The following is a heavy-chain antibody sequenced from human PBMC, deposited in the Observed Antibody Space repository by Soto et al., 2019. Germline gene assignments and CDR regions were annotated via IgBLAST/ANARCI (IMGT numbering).Heavy chain of an antibody. D-gene: IGHD2-15*01. CDR2: IKSDGSST. J-gene: IGHJ6*03. Sequence: GGSLRLSCAASGFSLSGYWMHWVRQAPGRGLVWVSRIKSDGSSTSYGDSVKGRFTVSRDNAKNTLYLQMNSLRAEDTAVYYCARGRYCSGGSCSDYFMDVWGKGTTVTVSS. CDR1: GFSLSGYW. CDR3: ARGRYCSGGSCSDYFMDV. V-gene: IGHV3-74*01.